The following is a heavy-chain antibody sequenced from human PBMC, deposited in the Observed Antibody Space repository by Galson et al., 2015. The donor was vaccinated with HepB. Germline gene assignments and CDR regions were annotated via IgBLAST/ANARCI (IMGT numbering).Heavy chain of an antibody. Sequence: SVKVSCKASGYTFTAYKIHWIRRAPGQRLEWMGWINTANADTKYSQSFQGRVTITRGTSASAAHMELSSLTSEDTAVYYCAGSQGAYFDWLLFYWGQGTVVTVSS. D-gene: IGHD3-9*01. CDR1: GYTFTAYK. J-gene: IGHJ4*02. CDR2: INTANADT. CDR3: AGSQGAYFDWLLFY. V-gene: IGHV1-3*04.